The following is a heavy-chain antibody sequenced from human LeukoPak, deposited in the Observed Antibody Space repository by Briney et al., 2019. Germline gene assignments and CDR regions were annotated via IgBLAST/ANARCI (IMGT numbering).Heavy chain of an antibody. D-gene: IGHD1-26*01. V-gene: IGHV5-51*01. CDR2: VYPGDSDT. CDR3: ARQNIGGTSASDY. CDR1: GYSIINYW. Sequence: GESLKICCKGSGYSIINYWIGWVRQMPGKGPEWMGIVYPGDSDTRYNPSFQGDVTISADKSTNTAYLQWTSLKASDTAIYYCARQNIGGTSASDYWGQGTLVTVSS. J-gene: IGHJ4*02.